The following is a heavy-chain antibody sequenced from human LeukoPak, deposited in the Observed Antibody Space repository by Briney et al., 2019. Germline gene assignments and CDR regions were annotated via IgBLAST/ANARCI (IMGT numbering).Heavy chain of an antibody. J-gene: IGHJ6*02. Sequence: GGSLRLSCAASGFSFSSYNMNWVRQAPGKGLEWISYIGSSGSPTHYADSVGGRFTISRDNAKNSLYLQMNSLRAEDTAVYYCARDQVVAVAGDYYYYGMDVWGQGTTVTVSS. CDR1: GFSFSSYN. CDR2: IGSSGSPT. V-gene: IGHV3-48*01. D-gene: IGHD6-19*01. CDR3: ARDQVVAVAGDYYYYGMDV.